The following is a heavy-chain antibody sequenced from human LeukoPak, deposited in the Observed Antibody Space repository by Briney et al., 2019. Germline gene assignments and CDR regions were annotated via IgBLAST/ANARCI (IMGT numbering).Heavy chain of an antibody. J-gene: IGHJ4*02. V-gene: IGHV4-59*01. CDR2: IYYSGST. Sequence: SETLSLTCTVSGGSISSYYWSWLRQPPGKGLEWSGYIYYSGSTNYNPSLKTRVTISGDTSKDQFSLKLSSVTAADTGVYFCARGVPAGDYVWGSYRSLYYLDYWGQGTLVTVSS. CDR1: GGSISSYY. D-gene: IGHD3-16*02. CDR3: ARGVPAGDYVWGSYRSLYYLDY.